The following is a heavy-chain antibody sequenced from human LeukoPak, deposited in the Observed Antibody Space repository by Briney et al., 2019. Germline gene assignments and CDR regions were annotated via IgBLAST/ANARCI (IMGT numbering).Heavy chain of an antibody. CDR2: IYYSRST. J-gene: IGHJ4*02. CDR1: GASISSGGYY. D-gene: IGHD5-24*01. Sequence: PSQTLSLTCTVSGASISSGGYYWNWIRQPPGKGLEWFGYIYYSRSTSYSPSLKSRLTISVDTSKNQFSLKLSSVTAADTAVYYCARDGYNSGYFDYWGQGTLVTVSS. V-gene: IGHV4-30-4*01. CDR3: ARDGYNSGYFDY.